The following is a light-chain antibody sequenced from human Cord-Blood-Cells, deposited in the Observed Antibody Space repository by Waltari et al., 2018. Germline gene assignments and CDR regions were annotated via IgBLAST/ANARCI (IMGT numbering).Light chain of an antibody. Sequence: QSALTQPASVSGSPGQSITISCTGTRRDVGSYNLVSWYQQHPGKAPKRRIYEGSKRPSGVSNRFSGSKSGNTASLTISGLQAEDEADYYCCSYAGSSTLYVFGTGTKVTVL. CDR3: CSYAGSSTLYV. V-gene: IGLV2-23*01. CDR2: EGS. CDR1: RRDVGSYNL. J-gene: IGLJ1*01.